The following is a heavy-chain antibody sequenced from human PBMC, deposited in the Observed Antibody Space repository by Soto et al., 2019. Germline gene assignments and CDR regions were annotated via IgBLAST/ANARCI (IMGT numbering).Heavy chain of an antibody. D-gene: IGHD3-16*01. Sequence: QVQLQESGPGLVKPSGTLSLTCAVSGDSITSNSHWWSRVRQPPGKGLEWIGEIHHSGSTNYNPSLKSRVTMSVDNPKNQFSLQMKSVTDADTAVYHCARGRDYIWADWGRGTLVTVSS. J-gene: IGHJ4*02. CDR2: IHHSGST. CDR1: GDSITSNSHW. CDR3: ARGRDYIWAD. V-gene: IGHV4-4*02.